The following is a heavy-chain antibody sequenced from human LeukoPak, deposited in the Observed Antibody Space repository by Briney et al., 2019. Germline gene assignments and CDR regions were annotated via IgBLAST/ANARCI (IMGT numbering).Heavy chain of an antibody. D-gene: IGHD2-2*02. CDR2: ISSSGATT. J-gene: IGHJ4*02. Sequence: PGGSLRLSCAASGFTFSNYAMSWVRQAPGKGLEWVSAISSSGATTYYADSVKGRFTISRDNSKNTLYLQMNSLRAEDTAVYYCAKPTQGYCSSTSCFTAGFDYWAREPWSPSPQ. CDR3: AKPTQGYCSSTSCFTAGFDY. V-gene: IGHV3-23*01. CDR1: GFTFSNYA.